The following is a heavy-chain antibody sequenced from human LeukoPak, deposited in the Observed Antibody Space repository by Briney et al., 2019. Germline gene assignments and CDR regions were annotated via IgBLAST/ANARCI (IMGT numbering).Heavy chain of an antibody. CDR1: GGSINNSSYY. J-gene: IGHJ4*02. CDR3: ARGAYGDYYFDY. CDR2: ISSSGSTI. Sequence: LSLTCTVSGGSINNSSYYWGWIRQAPGKGLEWVSYISSSGSTIYYADSVKGRFTISRDNAKNSLYLQMNSLRAEDTAVYYCARGAYGDYYFDYWGQGTLVTVSS. D-gene: IGHD4-17*01. V-gene: IGHV3-11*04.